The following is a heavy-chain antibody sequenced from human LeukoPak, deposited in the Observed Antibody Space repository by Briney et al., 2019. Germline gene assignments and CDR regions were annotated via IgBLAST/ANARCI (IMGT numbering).Heavy chain of an antibody. CDR1: DGSISSYY. J-gene: IGHJ5*02. V-gene: IGHV4-4*07. D-gene: IGHD6-19*01. CDR3: ARVWGSGWSDP. CDR2: IYTSGST. Sequence: ASETLSLTCTVSDGSISSYYWSWIRQPAGKGLEWIGRIYTSGSTNYNPSLKSRVTMSADTSKNQFSLKLSSVTAADTAVYYCARVWGSGWSDPWGQGTLVTVSS.